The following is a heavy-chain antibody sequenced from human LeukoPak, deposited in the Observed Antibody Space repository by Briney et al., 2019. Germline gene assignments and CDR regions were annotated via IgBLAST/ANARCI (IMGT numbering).Heavy chain of an antibody. CDR2: INSDGSST. D-gene: IGHD3-9*01. Sequence: GGSLRLSCAASGFTFSSYWMHWVRQAPGKGLVWVSRINSDGSSTSYADSVKGRFTISRDNAKNTLYLQMNSLRAEDTAVYYCARGTGRITIFSGFDYWGQGTLVTVSS. V-gene: IGHV3-74*01. CDR1: GFTFSSYW. J-gene: IGHJ4*02. CDR3: ARGTGRITIFSGFDY.